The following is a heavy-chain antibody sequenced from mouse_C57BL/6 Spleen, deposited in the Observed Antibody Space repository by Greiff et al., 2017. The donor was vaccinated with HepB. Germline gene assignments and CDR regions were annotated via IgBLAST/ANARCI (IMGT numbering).Heavy chain of an antibody. CDR1: GFNIKDYY. J-gene: IGHJ4*01. CDR3: AKGYSNYVYAMDY. V-gene: IGHV14-2*01. D-gene: IGHD2-5*01. CDR2: IDPEDGET. Sequence: EVKLVESGAELVKPGASVKLSCTASGFNIKDYYMHWVKQRTEQGLEWIGRIDPEDGETKYAPKFQGKATITADTSSNTAYLQLSSLTSEDTAVYYCAKGYSNYVYAMDYWGQGTSVTVSS.